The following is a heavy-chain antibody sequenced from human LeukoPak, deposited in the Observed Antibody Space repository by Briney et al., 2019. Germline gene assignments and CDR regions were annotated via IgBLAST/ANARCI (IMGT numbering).Heavy chain of an antibody. J-gene: IGHJ4*02. D-gene: IGHD1-26*01. CDR2: IYPRDGST. CDR3: ARSGGLYYFDY. CDR1: GYTFTSNY. V-gene: IGHV1-46*01. Sequence: GASVKVSCKASGYTFTSNYIHWVRQAPGQGLEWMGMIYPRDGSTSYAQKFQGRVTVTRDTSTSTAYMELSSLRSEDTAVYYCARSGGLYYFDYWGQGTLVTVSS.